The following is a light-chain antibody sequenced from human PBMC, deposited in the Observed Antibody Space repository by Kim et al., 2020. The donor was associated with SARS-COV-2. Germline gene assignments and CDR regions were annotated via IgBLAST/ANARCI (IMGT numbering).Light chain of an antibody. CDR3: ATWDVTLNGWV. CDR2: NDN. V-gene: IGLV1-44*01. Sequence: GRRCTFSCSGSSTTVGRHFVNWYQQLPGPAPKVFIYNDNQRPSGVPDRFSGSRSGTSASLAISGLQSEDEADYYCATWDVTLNGWVFGGGTQLTVL. CDR1: STTVGRHF. J-gene: IGLJ3*02.